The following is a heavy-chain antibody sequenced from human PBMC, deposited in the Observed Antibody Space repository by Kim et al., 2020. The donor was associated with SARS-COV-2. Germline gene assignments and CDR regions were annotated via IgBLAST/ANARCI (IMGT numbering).Heavy chain of an antibody. J-gene: IGHJ4*02. V-gene: IGHV3-23*01. CDR2: FDAPSGNI. D-gene: IGHD2-15*01. CDR3: AKDPGGSTYS. CDR1: GASEFTFTSYD. Sequence: GGSLRLSCAASGASEFTFTSYDMTWVRQAPGKGAEWVSGFDAPSGNIYHADPVKGRFTISRDISRTTLYLQMNSLRTEDTATYYCAKDPGGSTYSWGQGTLVTVSS.